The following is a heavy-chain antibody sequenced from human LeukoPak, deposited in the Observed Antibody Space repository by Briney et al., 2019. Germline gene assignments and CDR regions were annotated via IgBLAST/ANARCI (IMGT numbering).Heavy chain of an antibody. CDR1: GFTFSSCA. D-gene: IGHD3-10*01. V-gene: IGHV3-30-3*01. J-gene: IGHJ3*02. CDR2: ISYDGSNK. Sequence: PGGSLRLSCAASGFTFSSCAMHWVRQAPGKGLEWVAVISYDGSNKYYADSVKGLFTISRDNSKNTLYLQMNSLRAEDTAVYYCARDPTGHGSGSYNLERDAFDIWGQGTMVTVSS. CDR3: ARDPTGHGSGSYNLERDAFDI.